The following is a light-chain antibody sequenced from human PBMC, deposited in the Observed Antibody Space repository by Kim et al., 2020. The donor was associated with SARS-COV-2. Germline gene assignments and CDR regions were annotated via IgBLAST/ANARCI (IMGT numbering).Light chain of an antibody. CDR3: LLFYGGPWV. CDR2: STP. J-gene: IGLJ3*02. V-gene: IGLV7-43*01. Sequence: PGGTVTLTCATSTGAVTSGYSPNWFQQKPGQAPRALIYSTPKKHSWTPARFSGSLLGGKAALTLSGVQAEDEADYYCLLFYGGPWVFGGGTQLTVL. CDR1: TGAVTSGYS.